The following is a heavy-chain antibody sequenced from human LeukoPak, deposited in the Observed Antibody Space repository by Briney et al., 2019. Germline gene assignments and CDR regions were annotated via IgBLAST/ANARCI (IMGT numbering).Heavy chain of an antibody. Sequence: ASVKVSCKASGGTFSSYAINWVRQAPGQGLEWMGGIIPIFGIANYAQKFQGRVTITADESTSTAYMELSSLRSEDTAVYYCARERGSGVIGAFDIWGQGTMVTVSS. CDR1: GGTFSSYA. CDR2: IIPIFGIA. CDR3: ARERGSGVIGAFDI. D-gene: IGHD3-10*01. V-gene: IGHV1-69*13. J-gene: IGHJ3*02.